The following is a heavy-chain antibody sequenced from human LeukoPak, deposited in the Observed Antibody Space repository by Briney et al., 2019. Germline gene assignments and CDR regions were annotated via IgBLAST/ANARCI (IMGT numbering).Heavy chain of an antibody. V-gene: IGHV3-30*18. CDR3: AKALTGTLGAFDI. CDR1: GFTFSSYG. D-gene: IGHD7-27*01. Sequence: GGSLRLSCAASGFTFSSYGMHWVRQAPGKGLEWVAVISYDGSNKYYADSVKGRFTISRDNSKNTLYLQMNSLRAEDTAVYYCAKALTGTLGAFDIWGQGTMVTVSS. CDR2: ISYDGSNK. J-gene: IGHJ3*02.